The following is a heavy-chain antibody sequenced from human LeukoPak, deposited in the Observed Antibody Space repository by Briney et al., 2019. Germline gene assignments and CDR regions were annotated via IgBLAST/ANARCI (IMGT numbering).Heavy chain of an antibody. J-gene: IGHJ5*02. Sequence: GGSLRLSCAASGFTFSSYGMSWVRQAPGKGLEWVSAISSSGVNTFYADSVKGRFTISRDNSKNTVYLQMNSLRAEDTAVYYCARDHSGMIPPGNWFDPWGQGTLVTVSS. V-gene: IGHV3-23*01. CDR2: ISSSGVNT. CDR1: GFTFSSYG. CDR3: ARDHSGMIPPGNWFDP. D-gene: IGHD3-22*01.